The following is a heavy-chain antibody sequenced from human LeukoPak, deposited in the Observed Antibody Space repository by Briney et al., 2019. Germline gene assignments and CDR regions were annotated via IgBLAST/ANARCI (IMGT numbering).Heavy chain of an antibody. J-gene: IGHJ5*02. CDR3: ARDSGYSYAYNWFDP. D-gene: IGHD5-18*01. CDR2: ISAYNGNT. CDR1: GYTFTSYG. V-gene: IGHV1-18*01. Sequence: GASVKVSCKASGYTFTSYGISWVRQAPGQGLEWMGWISAYNGNTNYAQKLQGRVTMTTDTSTSTAYMELRSLRSDDTAVYYCARDSGYSYAYNWFDPWGQGTLVTVSS.